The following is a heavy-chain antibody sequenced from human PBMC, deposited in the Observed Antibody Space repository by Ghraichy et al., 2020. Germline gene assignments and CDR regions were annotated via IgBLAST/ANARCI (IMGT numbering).Heavy chain of an antibody. Sequence: LSLTCAASEFSFSSYSIHWVRQAPGKGLEWVAVIWNDGSIKYYADSVEGRFTISRDNSKNTLYLQMNSLRAEDTAVYYCARENSVAGTRAFDIWGQRTMVTVSS. CDR3: ARENSVAGTRAFDI. CDR2: IWNDGSIK. J-gene: IGHJ3*02. V-gene: IGHV3-33*01. D-gene: IGHD6-19*01. CDR1: EFSFSSYS.